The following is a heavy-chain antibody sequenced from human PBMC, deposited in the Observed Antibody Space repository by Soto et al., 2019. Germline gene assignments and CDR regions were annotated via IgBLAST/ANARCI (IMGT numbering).Heavy chain of an antibody. V-gene: IGHV3-23*01. CDR2: ISGSGGST. CDR3: AKRLSYSSSWYYFDY. D-gene: IGHD6-13*01. Sequence: GGSLRLSCAASGFTFSSYAMSWVRQAPGKGLEWVSAISGSGGSTYYADSVKGRFTISRDNSKNTLYLQMNSLRAEDTAVYYCAKRLSYSSSWYYFDYWGQGTLVTVSS. CDR1: GFTFSSYA. J-gene: IGHJ4*02.